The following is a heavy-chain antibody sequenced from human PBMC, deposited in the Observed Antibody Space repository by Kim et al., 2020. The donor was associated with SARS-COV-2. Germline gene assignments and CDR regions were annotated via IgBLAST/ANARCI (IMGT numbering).Heavy chain of an antibody. CDR2: IDYSSHTM. Sequence: GGSLRLSCAASGFTFGSYSMNWVRQAPGKGLEWISYIDYSSHTMHYASAVMGRFTISRDNAKNSLYLPMNSLSAEDTAVYYCARDSIYDSSGYWSPIPEYWGQGALLTVSS. CDR3: ARDSIYDSSGYWSPIPEY. CDR1: GFTFGSYS. V-gene: IGHV3-48*04. J-gene: IGHJ4*02. D-gene: IGHD3-22*01.